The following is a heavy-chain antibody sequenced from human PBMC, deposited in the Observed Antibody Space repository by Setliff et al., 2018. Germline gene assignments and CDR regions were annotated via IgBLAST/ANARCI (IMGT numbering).Heavy chain of an antibody. D-gene: IGHD3-10*01. CDR3: ARVDFTMIQGVIGH. CDR1: GGSVSSASHY. J-gene: IGHJ1*01. V-gene: IGHV4-39*07. CDR2: VYYSGYT. Sequence: KTSETLSLTCTVSGGSVSSASHYWGWIRQAPGKGMEWIGSVYYSGYTYYKPSLQSRVTMSVDTSKNQFSLKLTSVTAADTAVYYCARVDFTMIQGVIGHWGQGTLVTVS.